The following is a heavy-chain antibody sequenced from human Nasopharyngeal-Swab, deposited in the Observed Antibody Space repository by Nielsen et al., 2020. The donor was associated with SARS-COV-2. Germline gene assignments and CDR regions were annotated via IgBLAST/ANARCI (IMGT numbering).Heavy chain of an antibody. CDR1: GFTFSSYA. D-gene: IGHD3-3*01. CDR3: ARVGEWSSMDV. CDR2: IIPIFGTA. J-gene: IGHJ6*02. V-gene: IGHV1-69*01. Sequence: GRSLRLSCAASGFTFSSYAISWVRQAPGQGLEWMGGIIPIFGTANYAQKFQGRVTITADESTSTAYMELSSLRSEDTAVYYCARVGEWSSMDVWGQGTTVTVSS.